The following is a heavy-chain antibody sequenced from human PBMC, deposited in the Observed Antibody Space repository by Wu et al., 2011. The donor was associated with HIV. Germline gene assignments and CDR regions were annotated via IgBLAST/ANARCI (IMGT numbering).Heavy chain of an antibody. CDR2: VIPILGTT. D-gene: IGHD3-3*01. CDR3: ARAYDLWSGSGYYYYMDV. V-gene: IGHV1-69*11. CDR1: GGTFSTYA. Sequence: LVQSGAEVKKPGASVKVSCKASGGTFSTYAISWVRQAPGQGPEWMGRVIPILGTTNYAQKFQGRVTITADESTSTAYMELSSLRSDDTAVYYCARAYDLWSGSGYYYYMDVWGKGTTVSVSS. J-gene: IGHJ6*03.